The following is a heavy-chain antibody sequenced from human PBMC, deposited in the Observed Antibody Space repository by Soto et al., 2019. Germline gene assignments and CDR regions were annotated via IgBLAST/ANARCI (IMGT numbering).Heavy chain of an antibody. CDR3: ARLVNWNSFDY. CDR1: GGSFSGYS. J-gene: IGHJ4*02. Sequence: PSETLSLTCAVYGGSFSGYSWSWIRQPPGKGLEWIGKINHSGSTNYNPSLKSRVTISVDTSKNQFSLKLSSVTAADTAVYYCARLVNWNSFDYWGQGTLVTVSS. CDR2: INHSGST. V-gene: IGHV4-34*01. D-gene: IGHD1-1*01.